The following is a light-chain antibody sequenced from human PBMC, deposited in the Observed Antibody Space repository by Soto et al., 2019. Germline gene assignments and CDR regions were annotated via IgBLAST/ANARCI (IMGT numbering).Light chain of an antibody. Sequence: DIQMPQSPSSLSASVGDTVSITCRAGQTFNNYLNWYQHKPGKVPKLLIYAATALQSGVPSRFSASASGTDFTLTIINVQPEDCGTYYCQQRANWPLTFGGGTKVDIK. CDR2: AAT. CDR3: QQRANWPLT. V-gene: IGKV1-39*01. CDR1: QTFNNY. J-gene: IGKJ4*01.